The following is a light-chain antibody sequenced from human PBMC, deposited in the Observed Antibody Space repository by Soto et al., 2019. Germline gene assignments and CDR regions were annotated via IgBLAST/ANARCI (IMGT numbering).Light chain of an antibody. J-gene: IGKJ2*01. Sequence: DLQMTQSPSSLSASVGDRVTITCRASQSISSYLNWYQQKPGKAPKLLIYAASSLQSGVPSRFSGSGPGTEFTLTISSLQAEDFAIYYCQQSYNTPYTFGQGTKLEIK. CDR2: AAS. CDR3: QQSYNTPYT. V-gene: IGKV1-39*01. CDR1: QSISSY.